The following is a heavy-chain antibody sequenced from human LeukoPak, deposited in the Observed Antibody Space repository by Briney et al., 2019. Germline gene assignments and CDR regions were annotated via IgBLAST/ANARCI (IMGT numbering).Heavy chain of an antibody. CDR1: GFTVSSNY. Sequence: GGSLRLSCAASGFTVSSNYMSWVRQAPGKGLEWVSVIYSGGSTYYADSVKGRFTISRDNSKNTLYLQMNSLRAEDTAVFYCAKDRSMGSYYDSSGYSDFDSWGQGTLVTVSS. D-gene: IGHD3-22*01. CDR2: IYSGGST. CDR3: AKDRSMGSYYDSSGYSDFDS. J-gene: IGHJ4*02. V-gene: IGHV3-66*01.